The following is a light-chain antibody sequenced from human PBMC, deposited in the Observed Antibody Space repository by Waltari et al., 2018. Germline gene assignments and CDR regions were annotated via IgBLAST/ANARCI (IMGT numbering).Light chain of an antibody. CDR3: QQYNTYSPGPA. CDR2: KAS. CDR1: QSILTW. J-gene: IGKJ4*01. V-gene: IGKV1-5*03. Sequence: DIQMTQSPSTLSASVGDRVTITCRASQSILTWLAWYQQKPGQAPRLLIYKASNLQSGVSSRFSSSGSGTEFTLTISSLQPDDFATYYCQQYNTYSPGPAFGGGTKVEIK.